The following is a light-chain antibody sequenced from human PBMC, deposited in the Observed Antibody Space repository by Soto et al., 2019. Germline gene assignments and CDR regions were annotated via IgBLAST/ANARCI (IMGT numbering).Light chain of an antibody. CDR2: EVT. Sequence: QSALTPPASVSGSPGQSITISCTGTSSDVGSHNFVSWYQQRPGKAPKLMIFEVTKRPSGVSSRFSASKSGNTASLTISGVQAEDEADYFCCSYAGTTTWVFGGGTQLTVL. V-gene: IGLV2-23*02. J-gene: IGLJ2*01. CDR3: CSYAGTTTWV. CDR1: SSDVGSHNF.